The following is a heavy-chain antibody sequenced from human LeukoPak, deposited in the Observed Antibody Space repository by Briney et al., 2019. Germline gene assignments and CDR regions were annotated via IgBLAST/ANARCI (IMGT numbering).Heavy chain of an antibody. J-gene: IGHJ3*02. CDR2: IYPGDSDT. V-gene: IGHV5-51*01. Sequence: GESLKISCKGSGYSFTSYWIGWVRQMPGKGLEWMGIIYPGDSDTRYSPSFQGQVTISADKSISTAYLQWSSLKASETAMYYCARRSDSSGYKTDAFDIWGQGRMVTVSS. D-gene: IGHD3-22*01. CDR3: ARRSDSSGYKTDAFDI. CDR1: GYSFTSYW.